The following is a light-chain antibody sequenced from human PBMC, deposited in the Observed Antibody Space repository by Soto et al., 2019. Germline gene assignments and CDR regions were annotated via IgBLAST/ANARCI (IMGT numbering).Light chain of an antibody. J-gene: IGLJ1*01. V-gene: IGLV2-14*03. CDR2: DVR. Sequence: QSALTQPASVSGSPGQSITISCTGTSNDVGGYNYVSWYQQHPDTAPKLIIYDVRYRPSGVSNRFSGSKSGNTASLTISGLQAEDEADYYCSASTSSSTPYVFGSGTKVTVL. CDR3: SASTSSSTPYV. CDR1: SNDVGGYNY.